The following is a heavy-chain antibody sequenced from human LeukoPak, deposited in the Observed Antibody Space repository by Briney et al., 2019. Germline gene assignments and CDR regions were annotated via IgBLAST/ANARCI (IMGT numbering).Heavy chain of an antibody. V-gene: IGHV3-23*01. Sequence: PGGSLRLSCAASGFTFSSSALSWVRQAPGKGLEWVSTISGSGTSTYYADSVKGRFTISRVNSKKTLYLQMNSLRVEDTAVYFCASSTLSGTARSFDYWGQGTLVTVSS. CDR3: ASSTLSGTARSFDY. D-gene: IGHD6-6*01. J-gene: IGHJ4*02. CDR2: ISGSGTST. CDR1: GFTFSSSA.